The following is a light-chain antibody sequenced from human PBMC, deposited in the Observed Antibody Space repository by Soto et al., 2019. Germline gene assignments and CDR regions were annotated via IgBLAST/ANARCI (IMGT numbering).Light chain of an antibody. CDR3: QQGNSFPLT. CDR1: QGINSW. Sequence: DIQLTQSPSSVSASVGDRVTINCRASQGINSWLAWYQQKPGKAPKLLIDGASTLQSGVPSRFSGSGSGTDFTLTINILQPEDCATYYCQQGNSFPLTFRGGTRVEI. J-gene: IGKJ4*01. CDR2: GAS. V-gene: IGKV1-12*01.